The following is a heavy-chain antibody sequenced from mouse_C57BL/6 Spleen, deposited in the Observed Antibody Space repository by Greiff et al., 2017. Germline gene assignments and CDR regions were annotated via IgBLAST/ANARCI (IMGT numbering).Heavy chain of an antibody. V-gene: IGHV2-9*01. CDR1: GFSLTSYG. Sequence: VQLQQSGPGLVAPSQSLSITCTVSGFSLTSYGVDWVRQPPGKGLEWLGVIWGGGSTNYNSALMSRLSISKANSESQVSLKMYSLQTDDTAMDYCAKRGGKYDWFAYWGQGTLVTVSA. J-gene: IGHJ3*01. CDR2: IWGGGST. D-gene: IGHD2-1*01. CDR3: AKRGGKYDWFAY.